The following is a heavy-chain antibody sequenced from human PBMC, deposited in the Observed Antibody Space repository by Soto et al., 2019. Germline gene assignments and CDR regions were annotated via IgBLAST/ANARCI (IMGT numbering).Heavy chain of an antibody. D-gene: IGHD1-26*01. V-gene: IGHV1-69*13. CDR1: GGTFSSYA. CDR2: IIPIFGTA. CDR3: ASLLMQRSGSYRPIDY. J-gene: IGHJ4*02. Sequence: GASVKVSCKASGGTFSSYAISWVRQAPGQGLEWMGGIIPIFGTANYAQKFQGRVTITADESTSTAYMELGSLRSEDTAVYYCASLLMQRSGSYRPIDYWGQGTLVTVSS.